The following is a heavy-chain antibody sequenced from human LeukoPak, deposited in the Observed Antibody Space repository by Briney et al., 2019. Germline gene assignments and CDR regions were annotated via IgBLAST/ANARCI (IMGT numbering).Heavy chain of an antibody. Sequence: SETLSLTCAVYGGSFSGYYWSWIRQPQGKGLEWIGEINHSGSTNYNPSLKSRVTISVDTSKNQSSLKLSSVTAADTAVYYCARGQGGSGSYYKRWGQGTLVTVSS. CDR2: INHSGST. CDR1: GGSFSGYY. CDR3: ARGQGGSGSYYKR. J-gene: IGHJ4*02. V-gene: IGHV4-34*01. D-gene: IGHD3-10*01.